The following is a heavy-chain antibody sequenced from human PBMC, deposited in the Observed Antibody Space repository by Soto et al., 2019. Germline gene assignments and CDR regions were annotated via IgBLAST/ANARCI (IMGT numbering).Heavy chain of an antibody. Sequence: LRLSCAASGFTFSSYAMSWVRQAPGKGLEWVSSISGSANDTYYADSVRGRFTISRDNSRNTLYLQINSLRAEDTAVYYCAKAHVGWDIVATVDYWGQGALVTVSS. D-gene: IGHD5-12*01. J-gene: IGHJ4*02. V-gene: IGHV3-23*01. CDR2: ISGSANDT. CDR3: AKAHVGWDIVATVDY. CDR1: GFTFSSYA.